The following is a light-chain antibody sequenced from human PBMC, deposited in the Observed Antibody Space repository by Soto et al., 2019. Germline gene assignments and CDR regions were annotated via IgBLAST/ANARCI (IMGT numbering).Light chain of an antibody. Sequence: ALPLTQSPSSLSASVGDRVTITCRASQGISSALAWYQQKPGIPPKLLIYEASSLEGGVPSRFSGSGSGTDFTLTISSLQPEDFATYYCQQFNSYPLAFGPGTKVDIK. CDR1: QGISSA. CDR3: QQFNSYPLA. J-gene: IGKJ3*01. CDR2: EAS. V-gene: IGKV1-13*02.